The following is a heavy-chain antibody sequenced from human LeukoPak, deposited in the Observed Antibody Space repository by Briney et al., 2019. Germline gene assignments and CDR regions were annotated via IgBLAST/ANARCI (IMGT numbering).Heavy chain of an antibody. CDR3: ARSATVTTGYFDY. D-gene: IGHD4-17*01. Sequence: KPSETLSLTCSVSGGSISSTGHYWGWIRQSPEKGLDWIGSIYSNGNTYCNPSVKSRVTMSVDTSKNQFSLKLTSMTAAETAVYYCARSATVTTGYFDYWGQGALVTVSS. V-gene: IGHV4-39*07. CDR1: GGSISSTGHY. CDR2: IYSNGNT. J-gene: IGHJ4*02.